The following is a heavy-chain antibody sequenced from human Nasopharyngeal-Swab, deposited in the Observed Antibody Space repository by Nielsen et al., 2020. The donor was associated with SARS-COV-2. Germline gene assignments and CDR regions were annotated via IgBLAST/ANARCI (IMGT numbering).Heavy chain of an antibody. CDR2: IKPSGGQT. D-gene: IGHD2-2*01. J-gene: IGHJ3*02. Sequence: ASVKVSCKASGYTFRIYYLHWVRQAPGQGLEWMGLIKPSGGQTTYAQKFQGRVTMTRDTSTSTVYMELSSLRSEDTAVYYCARDLDPATAGALDIWGQGTMVTVSS. CDR1: GYTFRIYY. V-gene: IGHV1-46*01. CDR3: ARDLDPATAGALDI.